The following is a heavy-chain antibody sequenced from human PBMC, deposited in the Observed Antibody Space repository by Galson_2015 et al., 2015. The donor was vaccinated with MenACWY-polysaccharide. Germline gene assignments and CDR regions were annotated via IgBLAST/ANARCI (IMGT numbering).Heavy chain of an antibody. Sequence: SVKVSCKASGYKFSSYDINWVRRASGQGLERMGWMNPNSGNTGYAQKFQGRVAMTRDTATSTAYMELRMLRYDDTAVYYCTRIIARKHTFVDPWDQGTLVSVS. CDR2: MNPNSGNT. V-gene: IGHV1-8*01. D-gene: IGHD2-21*01. J-gene: IGHJ5*02. CDR1: GYKFSSYD. CDR3: TRIIARKHTFVDP.